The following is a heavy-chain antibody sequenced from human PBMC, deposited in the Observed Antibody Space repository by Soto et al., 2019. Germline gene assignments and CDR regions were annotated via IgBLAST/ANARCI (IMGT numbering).Heavy chain of an antibody. CDR2: MNPNSGHT. V-gene: IGHV1-8*01. CDR3: ARTARSGYSGAWSPFDY. D-gene: IGHD6-19*01. CDR1: GYPFTSYD. J-gene: IGHJ4*02. Sequence: QVQLVQSGAEVKKPGASVKVSCKASGYPFTSYDINWVRQATGQGLEWMGWMNPNSGHTGYAEKFLGRVTMTSNTCITTAYMELGSLRPDDTAVYYCARTARSGYSGAWSPFDYWGQGTRVTVSS.